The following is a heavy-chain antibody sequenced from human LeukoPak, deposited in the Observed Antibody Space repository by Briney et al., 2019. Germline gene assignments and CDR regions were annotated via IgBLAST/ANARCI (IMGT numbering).Heavy chain of an antibody. CDR2: MNPSGSST. D-gene: IGHD3-22*01. Sequence: GSSVKVSCKASGYTFASYYIHWVRQAPGQGLEWMGIMNPSGSSTSYAQKVQGRVTMTRDTSTSTAYMELSSLRPEDTAVYYCARGYSSSGDYDYWGQGTLVTVSS. CDR1: GYTFASYY. J-gene: IGHJ4*02. V-gene: IGHV1-46*01. CDR3: ARGYSSSGDYDY.